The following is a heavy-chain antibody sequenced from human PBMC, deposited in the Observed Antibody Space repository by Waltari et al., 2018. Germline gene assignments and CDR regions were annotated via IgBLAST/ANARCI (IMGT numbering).Heavy chain of an antibody. J-gene: IGHJ3*02. CDR1: GYSISSGYY. CDR3: ASYSTYSYDSSGHDAFDI. D-gene: IGHD3-22*01. Sequence: QVQLQESGPGLVKPSETLSLTCAVSGYSISSGYYLGWIRQPPGRGLAWIGSTYHSGSTYFTPSLKSGITISVATSKNQFSLKPSSVTEADTAVYYCASYSTYSYDSSGHDAFDIWGQGTMVTVSS. V-gene: IGHV4-38-2*01. CDR2: TYHSGST.